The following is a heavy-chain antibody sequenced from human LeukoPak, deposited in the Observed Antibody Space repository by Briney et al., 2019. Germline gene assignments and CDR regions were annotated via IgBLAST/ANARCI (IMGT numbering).Heavy chain of an antibody. J-gene: IGHJ4*02. CDR2: IYYSGST. Sequence: SQTLSLTCTVSGGSISSGDYYWSWIRQPPGTGLEWIGYIYYSGSTNYNPSLKSRVTISVDTSKNQFSLKLSSVTAADTAVYYCARRAAAGRVYFDYWGQGTLVTVSS. V-gene: IGHV4-30-4*01. CDR3: ARRAAAGRVYFDY. D-gene: IGHD6-13*01. CDR1: GGSISSGDYY.